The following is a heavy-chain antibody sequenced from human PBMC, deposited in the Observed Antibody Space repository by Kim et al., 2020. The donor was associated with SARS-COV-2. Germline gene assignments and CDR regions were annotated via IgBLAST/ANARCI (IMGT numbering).Heavy chain of an antibody. CDR3: ARFSAPTSMTTVTTGFDY. CDR2: INHSGST. D-gene: IGHD4-17*01. J-gene: IGHJ4*02. Sequence: SETLSLTCAVYGGSFSGYYWSWIRQPPGKGLEWIGEINHSGSTNYNPSLKSRVTISVDTSKNQFSLKLSSVTAADTAVYYCARFSAPTSMTTVTTGFDYWGQGTLGTVSS. V-gene: IGHV4-34*01. CDR1: GGSFSGYY.